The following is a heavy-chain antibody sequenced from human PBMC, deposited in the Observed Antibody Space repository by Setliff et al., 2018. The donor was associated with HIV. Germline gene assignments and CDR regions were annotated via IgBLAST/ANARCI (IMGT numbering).Heavy chain of an antibody. CDR3: ARHDYGDNSFDY. V-gene: IGHV5-10-1*01. CDR2: IDPDDPSDPYT. D-gene: IGHD4-17*01. CDR1: GYNFGNYW. Sequence: PGESLKISCKGSGYNFGNYWISWVRQMPGKGLEWMARIDPDDPSDPYTKYSPSFQGHVTVSADKSISAAYLQWSSLKASDTAMYYCARHDYGDNSFDYWGQGTLVTVSS. J-gene: IGHJ4*02.